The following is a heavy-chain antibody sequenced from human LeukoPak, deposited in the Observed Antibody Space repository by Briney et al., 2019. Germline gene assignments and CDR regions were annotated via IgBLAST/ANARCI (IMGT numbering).Heavy chain of an antibody. Sequence: SVKVSCKASGGTFSSYAISWVRQAPGQGLEWMGGIIPIFGTANYAQKFQGRVTITTDESTSTAYMELSSLRSEDAAVYYCARVYGSGSPDAFDIWGQGTMVTVSS. V-gene: IGHV1-69*05. J-gene: IGHJ3*02. CDR2: IIPIFGTA. CDR3: ARVYGSGSPDAFDI. D-gene: IGHD3-10*01. CDR1: GGTFSSYA.